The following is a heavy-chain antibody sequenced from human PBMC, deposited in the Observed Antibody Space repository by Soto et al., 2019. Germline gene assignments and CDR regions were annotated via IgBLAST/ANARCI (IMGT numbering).Heavy chain of an antibody. D-gene: IGHD6-13*01. CDR2: ISSTSSYI. CDR3: ARAAAAPGWFDP. CDR1: GFTFSSYS. V-gene: IGHV3-21*01. J-gene: IGHJ5*02. Sequence: GGSLRLSCAASGFTFSSYSMNWVRQAPGKGLEWVSSISSTSSYIYYADSVKGRFTISRDNAKNSLYLQMNSLRAEDTAVYYCARAAAAPGWFDPWGQGTLVTVS.